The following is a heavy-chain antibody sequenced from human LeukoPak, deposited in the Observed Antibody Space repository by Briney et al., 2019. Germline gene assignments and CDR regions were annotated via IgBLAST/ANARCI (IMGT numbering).Heavy chain of an antibody. CDR1: GYTFTSYG. D-gene: IGHD1-26*01. CDR2: MNPNSGNT. J-gene: IGHJ4*02. CDR3: ARALGATNRDY. Sequence: ASVKVSCKASGYTFTSYGISWVRQAPGQGLEWMGWMNPNSGNTGYAQKFQGRVTMTRNTSISTAYMELSSLRSEDTAVYYCARALGATNRDYWGQGTLVTVSS. V-gene: IGHV1-8*02.